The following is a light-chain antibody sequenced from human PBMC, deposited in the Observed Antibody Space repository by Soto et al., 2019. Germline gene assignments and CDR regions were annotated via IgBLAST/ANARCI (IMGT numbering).Light chain of an antibody. CDR1: QSISSK. Sequence: EIVMTQSPATLSVSPGERATLSCRASQSISSKLAWYQQKPGQAPRLLIYGASTRATGIPARFSGSGSGTEFTLTSSSLPSEDFAVYYCQQYNNWPPITFGQGTRLESK. CDR2: GAS. V-gene: IGKV3-15*01. J-gene: IGKJ5*01. CDR3: QQYNNWPPIT.